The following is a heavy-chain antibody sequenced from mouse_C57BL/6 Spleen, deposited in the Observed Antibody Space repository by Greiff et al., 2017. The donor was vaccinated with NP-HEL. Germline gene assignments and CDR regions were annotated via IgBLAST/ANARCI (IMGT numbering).Heavy chain of an antibody. V-gene: IGHV1-72*01. D-gene: IGHD2-4*01. CDR2: IDPNSGGT. CDR1: GYTFTSYW. CDR3: ATGDDYDVFAY. J-gene: IGHJ3*01. Sequence: QVQLQQPGAELVKPGASVKLSCKASGYTFTSYWMHWVKQRPGRGLEWIGRIDPNSGGTKYNEKFKSKATLTVDKPSSTAYMRLSSLTSEDSAVYYCATGDDYDVFAYWGQGTLVTVSA.